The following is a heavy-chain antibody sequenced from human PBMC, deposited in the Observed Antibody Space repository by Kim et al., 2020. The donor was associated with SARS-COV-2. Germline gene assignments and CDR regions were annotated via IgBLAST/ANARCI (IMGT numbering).Heavy chain of an antibody. Sequence: GGSLRLSCAASGFTFSSYGMHWVRQAPGKGLEWVAVIWYDGSNKYYADSVKGRFTISRDNSKNTLYLQMNSLRAEDTAVYYCAKDTVGFTIFGEGYGMDVWGQGTTVTVSS. CDR2: IWYDGSNK. D-gene: IGHD3-3*01. J-gene: IGHJ6*02. CDR1: GFTFSSYG. CDR3: AKDTVGFTIFGEGYGMDV. V-gene: IGHV3-33*06.